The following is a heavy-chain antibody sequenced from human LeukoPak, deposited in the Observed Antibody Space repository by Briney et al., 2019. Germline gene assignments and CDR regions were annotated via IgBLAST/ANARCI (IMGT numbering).Heavy chain of an antibody. CDR2: MNHSGST. Sequence: SETLSLTCAVYGGSFSGYYWSLIRQPPGKRLEWIGEMNHSGSTNYNPSLKSRVTISVDTSKNQFSLKLSSVTAADTAVYYCARPNSSSSRAGYRYGMDVWGQGTTVTVSS. V-gene: IGHV4-34*01. D-gene: IGHD6-13*01. CDR1: GGSFSGYY. J-gene: IGHJ6*02. CDR3: ARPNSSSSRAGYRYGMDV.